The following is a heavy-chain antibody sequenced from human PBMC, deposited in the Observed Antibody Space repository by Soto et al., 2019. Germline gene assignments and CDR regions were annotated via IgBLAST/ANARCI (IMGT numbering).Heavy chain of an antibody. CDR1: GGTFSSYA. J-gene: IGHJ3*02. CDR2: IIPIFGTA. V-gene: IGHV1-69*13. Sequence: EASVKVSCKASGGTFSSYAISWVRQAPGQGLEWMGGIIPIFGTANYAQKFQGRVTITADESTSTAYMELSSLRSEDTAVYYCASMGGGYYDSSGYYYDGLDIWGQGTMVTVSS. D-gene: IGHD3-22*01. CDR3: ASMGGGYYDSSGYYYDGLDI.